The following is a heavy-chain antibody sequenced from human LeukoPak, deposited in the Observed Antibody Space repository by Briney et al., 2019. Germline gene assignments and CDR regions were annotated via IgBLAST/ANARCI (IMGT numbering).Heavy chain of an antibody. V-gene: IGHV3-23*01. D-gene: IGHD6-13*01. J-gene: IGHJ4*02. CDR2: ISGSGGST. Sequence: GGSLRLSCAASGFTFSSYAMSWVRQAPGKGLEWVSAISGSGGSTYYAASVKGRFTMSRDNSKNTLYLRMNSLRAEDTAIYYCAKVPLMFSSSSWYFDYWGQGTLVTVSS. CDR3: AKVPLMFSSSSWYFDY. CDR1: GFTFSSYA.